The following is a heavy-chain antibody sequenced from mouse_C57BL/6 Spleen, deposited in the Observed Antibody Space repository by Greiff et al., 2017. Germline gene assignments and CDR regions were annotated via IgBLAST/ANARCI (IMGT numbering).Heavy chain of an antibody. CDR3: ASPSYYYGSRYFDV. D-gene: IGHD1-1*01. V-gene: IGHV1-47*01. CDR1: GYTFTTYP. CDR2: FHPYNDDT. J-gene: IGHJ1*03. Sequence: QVQLKESGAELVKPGASVKMSCKASGYTFTTYPIEWMKQNHGKSLEWIGNFHPYNDDTKYNEKFKGKATLTVEKSSSTVYLELSRLTSDDSAVYYCASPSYYYGSRYFDVWGTGTTVTVSS.